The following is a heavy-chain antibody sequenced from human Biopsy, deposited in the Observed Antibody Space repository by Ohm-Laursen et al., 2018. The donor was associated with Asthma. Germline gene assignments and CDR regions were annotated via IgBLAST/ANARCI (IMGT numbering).Heavy chain of an antibody. Sequence: ASVKVSCKTSGYTFNSAGITWVRQAPGQGLEWMGWISVYNGNTKVAQKLQDRVTMITDTSTSTAYMELRSLRSDDTAVYFCTRAVDYSHYYGIGVWGQGTTVTVS. V-gene: IGHV1-18*01. D-gene: IGHD3-10*01. CDR2: ISVYNGNT. J-gene: IGHJ6*02. CDR1: GYTFNSAG. CDR3: TRAVDYSHYYGIGV.